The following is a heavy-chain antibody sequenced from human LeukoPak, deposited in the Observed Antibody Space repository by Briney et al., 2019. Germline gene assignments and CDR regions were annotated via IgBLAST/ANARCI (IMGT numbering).Heavy chain of an antibody. J-gene: IGHJ4*02. D-gene: IGHD3-10*01. CDR2: ISSNSRYI. V-gene: IGHV3-21*01. CDR1: GFAFSDNT. CDR3: ARDGLGSYDY. Sequence: GGSLRLSCAASGFAFSDNTINWVRQAPGKGLEWVSSISSNSRYIYYADSVRGRLTISRDNAKNSVYLQMNSLRAEDTAVYYCARDGLGSYDYWGQGTLVTVSS.